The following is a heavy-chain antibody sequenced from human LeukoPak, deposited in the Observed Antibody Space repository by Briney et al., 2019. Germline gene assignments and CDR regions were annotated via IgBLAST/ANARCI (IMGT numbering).Heavy chain of an antibody. J-gene: IGHJ5*02. D-gene: IGHD4-17*01. CDR1: GLTGSHNY. CDR3: IVFGDSNH. V-gene: IGHV3-53*01. CDR2: IHTSGDT. Sequence: EGSLRLSCAASGLTGSHNYVSWVRQAPGKGLEWVSAIHTSGDTCYADSVKGRFTIPRDTSKNTLYLQINSLRVEDTAVYYCIVFGDSNHWGQGTLVTVSS.